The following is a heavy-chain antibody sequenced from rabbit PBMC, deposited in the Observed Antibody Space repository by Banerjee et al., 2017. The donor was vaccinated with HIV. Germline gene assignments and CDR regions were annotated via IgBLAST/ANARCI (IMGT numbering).Heavy chain of an antibody. CDR1: GFSFSDKYV. CDR2: INTNSGNT. D-gene: IGHD1-1*01. Sequence: QEQLEESGGDLVKPEGSLTLTCTASGFSFSDKYVMCWVRQAPGKGLEWIGCINTNSGNTVYASWAKGRFTISKTSSTTVPLQMTSLTAADTATYFCASGYSDIVFNLWGQGTLVTVS. V-gene: IGHV1S45*01. J-gene: IGHJ4*01. CDR3: ASGYSDIVFNL.